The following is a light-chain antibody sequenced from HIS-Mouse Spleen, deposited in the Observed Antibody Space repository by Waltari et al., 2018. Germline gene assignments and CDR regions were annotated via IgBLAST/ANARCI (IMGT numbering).Light chain of an antibody. CDR1: QSISSW. V-gene: IGKV1-5*03. CDR2: KAS. Sequence: DIQMTQSSSTLSASVGDRVITCRASQSISSWLAWYQQKPGKAPKLLIYKASSLESGVPSRFSGSGSGTEFTLTISSLQPDDFATYYCQQYNSYSWTFGQGTKVEIK. CDR3: QQYNSYSWT. J-gene: IGKJ1*01.